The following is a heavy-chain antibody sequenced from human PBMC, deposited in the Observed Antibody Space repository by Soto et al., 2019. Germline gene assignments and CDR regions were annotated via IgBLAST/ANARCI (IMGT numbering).Heavy chain of an antibody. CDR1: GYTFTSYD. D-gene: IGHD2-15*01. CDR2: MNPNSGNT. V-gene: IGHV1-8*01. CDR3: ARVGCSGGSCYYYYYYMDV. J-gene: IGHJ6*03. Sequence: ASVKVSWKASGYTFTSYDLNWVRQATGQGLEWMGWMNPNSGNTGYAQKFQGRVTMTRNTSISTAYMELSSLRSEDTAVYYCARVGCSGGSCYYYYYYMDVWGKGTKVTVSS.